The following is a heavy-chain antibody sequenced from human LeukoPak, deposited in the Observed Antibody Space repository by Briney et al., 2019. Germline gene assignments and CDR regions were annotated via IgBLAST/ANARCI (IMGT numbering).Heavy chain of an antibody. Sequence: ASVKVSCKASGYTFTSYYMHWVRQAPGQGLEWMGIINPSGGSTSYAQKFQGRVTMTRDMSTSTVYMELSSLRSEDTAVYYCARGYCSSTSCLPLGYWGQGTLVTVSS. J-gene: IGHJ4*02. CDR2: INPSGGST. V-gene: IGHV1-46*01. CDR1: GYTFTSYY. D-gene: IGHD2-2*01. CDR3: ARGYCSSTSCLPLGY.